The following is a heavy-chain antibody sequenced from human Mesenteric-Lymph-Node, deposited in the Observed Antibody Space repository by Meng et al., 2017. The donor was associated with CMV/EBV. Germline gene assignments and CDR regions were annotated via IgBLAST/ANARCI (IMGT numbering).Heavy chain of an antibody. CDR2: IRYDGNNK. V-gene: IGHV3-30*02. Sequence: SHGMNWVRQAPGKGLEWVAFIRYDGNNKYYADSVKGRFTISRDNSKKTLYLQMDSLSAEDTAVYYCAKDPRPLTVGTKDMSYFDYWGQGTLVTVSS. J-gene: IGHJ4*02. CDR3: AKDPRPLTVGTKDMSYFDY. CDR1: SHG. D-gene: IGHD1-26*01.